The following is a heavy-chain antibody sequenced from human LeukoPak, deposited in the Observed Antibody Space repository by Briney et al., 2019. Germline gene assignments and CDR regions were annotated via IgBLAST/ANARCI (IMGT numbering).Heavy chain of an antibody. CDR2: ISYDGSNK. Sequence: GGSLRLSCAASGFTFSSYAMHWVRQAPGKGLEWVAVISYDGSNKYYADSVKGRFTISRDNSKNTLYLQMNSLRAEDTAVYYCATLYDILTGYPSRIDYWGQGSLVTVSS. V-gene: IGHV3-30-3*01. J-gene: IGHJ4*01. CDR1: GFTFSSYA. D-gene: IGHD3-9*01. CDR3: ATLYDILTGYPSRIDY.